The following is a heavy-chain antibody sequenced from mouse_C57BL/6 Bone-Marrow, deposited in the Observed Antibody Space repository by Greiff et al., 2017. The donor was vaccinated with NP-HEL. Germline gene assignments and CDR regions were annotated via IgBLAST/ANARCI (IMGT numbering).Heavy chain of an antibody. CDR1: GYSITSGYY. CDR3: ARGTPWFAY. Sequence: EVQLQESGPGLVKPSQSLSLTCSVTGYSITSGYYWNWIRQFPGNKLEWMGYISYDGSNNYNPSLKNRISITRDTSTNQFFLKLNSVTTEDTATYYCARGTPWFAYWGQGTLVTVSA. V-gene: IGHV3-6*01. CDR2: ISYDGSN. J-gene: IGHJ3*01.